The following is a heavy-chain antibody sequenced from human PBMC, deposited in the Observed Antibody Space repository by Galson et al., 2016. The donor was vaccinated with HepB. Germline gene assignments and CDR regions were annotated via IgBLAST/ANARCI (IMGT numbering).Heavy chain of an antibody. CDR1: GITFSNYW. D-gene: IGHD2-15*01. CDR2: INIDGGST. Sequence: SLRLSCAASGITFSNYWMHWVRQASGKGLVWVSRINIDGGSTNYADSVKGRFTISRDNAKNMLYLQMNSLRVEDTAVYFCASGYFYTYLGDYWGQGTLVTVSS. V-gene: IGHV3-74*01. CDR3: ASGYFYTYLGDY. J-gene: IGHJ4*02.